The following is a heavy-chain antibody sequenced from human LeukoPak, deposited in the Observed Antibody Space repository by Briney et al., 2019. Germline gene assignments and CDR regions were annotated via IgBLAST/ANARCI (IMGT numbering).Heavy chain of an antibody. CDR3: ARAYGSGSYYNWFDP. CDR1: GGSISSYY. CDR2: IYYSGST. Sequence: SETLSLTCTVSGGSISSYYWSWIRQPPGKGLEWIGYIYYSGSTNYNPSLKSRVTMSVDTSKNQFSLKLSSVTAADTAVYYCARAYGSGSYYNWFDPWGQGTLVTVSS. J-gene: IGHJ5*02. V-gene: IGHV4-59*12. D-gene: IGHD3-10*01.